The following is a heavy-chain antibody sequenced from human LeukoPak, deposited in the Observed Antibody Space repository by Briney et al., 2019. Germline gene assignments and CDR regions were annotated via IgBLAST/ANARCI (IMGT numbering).Heavy chain of an antibody. V-gene: IGHV1-46*01. J-gene: IGHJ6*02. Sequence: GASVKVSCKASGYTFTSYYMHWVRQAPGQGLEWMGIINPSGGSTSYAQKFQGRVTMTRDTSTSTVYMELSGLRSEDTAVYYCARDLAPQYSRYYYGMDVWGQGTTVTVSS. CDR2: INPSGGST. CDR1: GYTFTSYY. CDR3: ARDLAPQYSRYYYGMDV. D-gene: IGHD6-6*01.